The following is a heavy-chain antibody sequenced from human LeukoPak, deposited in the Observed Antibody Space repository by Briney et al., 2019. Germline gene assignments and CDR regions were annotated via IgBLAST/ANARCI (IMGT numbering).Heavy chain of an antibody. Sequence: SETLFLTCTVSGDSISYGSYYWSWIRQPAGKGLEWIGRIYTGGNTNYNPSLKSRVTISVDTSKNQFSLELSSVTAADTAVYYSARDVPIFGVGSYYYYMDVWGQGTTVTVS. V-gene: IGHV4-61*02. CDR1: GDSISYGSYY. CDR2: IYTGGNT. J-gene: IGHJ6*03. CDR3: ARDVPIFGVGSYYYYMDV. D-gene: IGHD3-3*01.